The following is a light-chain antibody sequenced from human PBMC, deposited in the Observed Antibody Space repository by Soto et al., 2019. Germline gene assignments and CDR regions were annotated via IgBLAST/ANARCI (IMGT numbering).Light chain of an antibody. J-gene: IGKJ5*01. CDR2: GAS. CDR3: QQYNLWPPIT. CDR1: QSVRSN. Sequence: EIVMTQSPGTLSASPGERATLSCRASQSVRSNLVWYQRKPGQAPRLLIYGASTRAPGIPARISGNGSGTEFTLTISSLQSEDFAIYYCQQYNLWPPITFGQGTRLDIK. V-gene: IGKV3-15*01.